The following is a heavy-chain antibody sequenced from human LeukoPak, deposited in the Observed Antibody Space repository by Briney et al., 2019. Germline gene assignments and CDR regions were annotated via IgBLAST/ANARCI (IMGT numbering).Heavy chain of an antibody. V-gene: IGHV4-34*01. CDR2: INHSGST. Sequence: RSSETLSLTCAVYGGSFSGYYWSWIRQPPGKGLEWIGEINHSGSTNYNPSLKSRVTISVGTSKNQFSLKLSSVTAADTAVYYCARGSSSSSPWVSRPTLGYWGQGTLVTVSS. CDR1: GGSFSGYY. J-gene: IGHJ4*02. D-gene: IGHD6-6*01. CDR3: ARGSSSSSPWVSRPTLGY.